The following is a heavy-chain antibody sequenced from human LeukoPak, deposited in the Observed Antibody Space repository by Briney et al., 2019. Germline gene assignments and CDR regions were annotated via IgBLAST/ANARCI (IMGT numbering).Heavy chain of an antibody. Sequence: GGSLRLSCEASGFTFSSYWMSWVRQAPGKGLEWVANIKTDGSEKYYVDSVKGRFTISRDNAKNSLSLQMNSLRAEDTAVYYCARRSPLEWLSEQYYFDYWGQGTLVTVSS. V-gene: IGHV3-7*03. CDR1: GFTFSSYW. CDR3: ARRSPLEWLSEQYYFDY. D-gene: IGHD3-3*01. CDR2: IKTDGSEK. J-gene: IGHJ4*02.